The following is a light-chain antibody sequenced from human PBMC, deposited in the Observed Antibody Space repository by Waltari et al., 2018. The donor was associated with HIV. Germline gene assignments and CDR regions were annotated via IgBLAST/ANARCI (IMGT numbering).Light chain of an antibody. V-gene: IGLV1-40*01. CDR2: GNK. J-gene: IGLJ2*01. CDR3: QSYDISLSASVV. CDR1: SSTIGADYD. Sequence: QSMLTQPPSVSGAPGQRVTISCTGSSSTIGADYDVHWYQQIPGTAPKLLISGNKNRPSGVPDRVSASKSGTAASLTISGLQAEDEADYFCQSYDISLSASVVFGGGTRLTVL.